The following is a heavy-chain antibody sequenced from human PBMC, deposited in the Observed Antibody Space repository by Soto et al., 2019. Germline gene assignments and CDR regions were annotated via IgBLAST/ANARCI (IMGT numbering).Heavy chain of an antibody. D-gene: IGHD5-18*01. V-gene: IGHV3-53*02. CDR1: GFTVSSNY. Sequence: EVQLVETGGGLIQPGGSLRLSCAASGFTVSSNYMSWVRQAPGKGLEWVSVIYSGGSTYYADSVKGRFTISRDNSKNTLYLQMNSLRAEDTAVYYCARYYSSPYYFDYWGQGTLVTVSS. CDR2: IYSGGST. J-gene: IGHJ4*02. CDR3: ARYYSSPYYFDY.